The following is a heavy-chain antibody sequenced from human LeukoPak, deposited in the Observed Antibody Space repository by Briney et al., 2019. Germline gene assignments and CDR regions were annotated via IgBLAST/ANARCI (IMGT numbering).Heavy chain of an antibody. J-gene: IGHJ4*02. V-gene: IGHV1-2*02. CDR1: GYTFSGYY. D-gene: IGHD3-9*01. Sequence: ASVKVSCKASGYTFSGYYMHWVRQAPGQGLEWMGWINPKSGGTNEAQKFHDRVTMTRDTSIRTAYMEVSRLRSDDTAVYYCARPPDILTGENFDYWGQGTLVTVSS. CDR3: ARPPDILTGENFDY. CDR2: INPKSGGT.